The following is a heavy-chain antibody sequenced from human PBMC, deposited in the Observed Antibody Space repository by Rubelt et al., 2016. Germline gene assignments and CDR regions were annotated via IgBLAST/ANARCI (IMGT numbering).Heavy chain of an antibody. CDR3: ASQSGNANNWYWFDP. J-gene: IGHJ5*01. CDR2: IYYTGST. CDR1: GGSIYSGSYY. D-gene: IGHD5-24*01. V-gene: IGHV4-39*01. Sequence: QLQVQESGPGLVKPSETLSLTCTVSGGSIYSGSYYWGWIRQAPGKGLQWIGSIYYTGSTFYNPALVSRFTSSVDATKNRFSLKLSSVTAADTAVYYCASQSGNANNWYWFDPWGQGTLVTVSS.